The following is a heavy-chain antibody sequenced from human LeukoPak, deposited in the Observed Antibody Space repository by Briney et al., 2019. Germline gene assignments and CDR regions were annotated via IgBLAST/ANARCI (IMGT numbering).Heavy chain of an antibody. V-gene: IGHV3-23*01. D-gene: IGHD1-26*01. CDR1: GFTFSSYA. CDR3: AASAWELRPFYMDV. CDR2: ISGSGGST. Sequence: PGGSLRLSCAASGFTFSSYAMSWVRQAPGKGLEWVSAISGSGGSTYYADSVEGRFTISRDNSKNTLYLQMNSLRAEDTAVYYRAASAWELRPFYMDVWGKGTTVTVSS. J-gene: IGHJ6*03.